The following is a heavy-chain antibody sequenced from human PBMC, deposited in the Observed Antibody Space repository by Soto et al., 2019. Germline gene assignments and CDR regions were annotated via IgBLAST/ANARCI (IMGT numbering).Heavy chain of an antibody. CDR1: GGSISSYY. Sequence: KPSETLSLTCTVSGGSISSYYWSWIRQPAGKGLEWIGRIYTSGSTNYNPSLKSRVTMSVDTSKNQFSLKLSSVTAADTAVYYCARTTGYSSGWYWSDYYYYYGMDVWGQGTTVTVSS. CDR2: IYTSGST. J-gene: IGHJ6*02. CDR3: ARTTGYSSGWYWSDYYYYYGMDV. V-gene: IGHV4-4*07. D-gene: IGHD6-19*01.